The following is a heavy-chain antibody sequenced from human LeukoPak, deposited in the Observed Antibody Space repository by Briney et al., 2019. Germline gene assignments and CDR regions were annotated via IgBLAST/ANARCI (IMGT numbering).Heavy chain of an antibody. CDR3: AKGPSRWELLSPIDY. Sequence: PGGSLRLSCAASGFTFSSYTMHWVRQAPGKGLEWVAFIRYDGSNKYYADSVKGRFTISRDNSKNTLYLQMNSLRAEDTAVYYCAKGPSRWELLSPIDYWGQGTLVTVSS. D-gene: IGHD1-26*01. J-gene: IGHJ4*02. CDR1: GFTFSSYT. V-gene: IGHV3-30*02. CDR2: IRYDGSNK.